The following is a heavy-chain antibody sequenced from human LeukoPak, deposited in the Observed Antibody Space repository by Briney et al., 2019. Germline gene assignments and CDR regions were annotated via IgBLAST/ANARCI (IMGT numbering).Heavy chain of an antibody. J-gene: IGHJ4*02. D-gene: IGHD3-10*01. Sequence: ASVKVSCKVSGYTLTELSMHWVRQAPGKGLEWMGGFDPEDGGTIYAQKFQGRVTMTEDTSTDTAYMELSSLRSEDTAVYYCATDLPGYYYGSGSSINYWGQGTLVTVSS. CDR1: GYTLTELS. CDR3: ATDLPGYYYGSGSSINY. V-gene: IGHV1-24*01. CDR2: FDPEDGGT.